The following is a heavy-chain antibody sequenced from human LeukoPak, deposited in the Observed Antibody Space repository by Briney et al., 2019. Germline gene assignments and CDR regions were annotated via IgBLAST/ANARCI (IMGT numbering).Heavy chain of an antibody. J-gene: IGHJ4*02. D-gene: IGHD3-9*01. Sequence: SDTLSLTCTVSGGSISSYYWSWIRQSPGKGLEWIGYIYYTRSTHYNRCLKSRVSISVDTSKNQFSLKLSSVTAADTAVYYCARVRYSDVLTGYYGDGYFDYWGQGTLVTVSS. CDR1: GGSISSYY. CDR2: IYYTRST. V-gene: IGHV4-59*07. CDR3: ARVRYSDVLTGYYGDGYFDY.